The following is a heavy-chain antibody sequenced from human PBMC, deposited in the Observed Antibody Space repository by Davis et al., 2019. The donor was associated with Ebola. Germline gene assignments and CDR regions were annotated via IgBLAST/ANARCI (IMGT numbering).Heavy chain of an antibody. V-gene: IGHV1-69*13. D-gene: IGHD3-10*01. CDR3: ARDRYAATMVRSYNWFDP. CDR1: GGTFSSYA. J-gene: IGHJ5*02. CDR2: IIPIFGTA. Sequence: SVKVSCKASGGTFSSYAISWVRQAPGQGLEWMGGIIPIFGTANYAQKFQGRVTITADESTSTAYMELSSLRSEDTAVYYCARDRYAATMVRSYNWFDPWGQGTLITVSS.